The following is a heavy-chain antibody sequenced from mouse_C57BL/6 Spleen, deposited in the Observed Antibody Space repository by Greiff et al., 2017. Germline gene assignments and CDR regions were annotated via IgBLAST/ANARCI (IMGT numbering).Heavy chain of an antibody. CDR1: GYTFTDYY. CDR2: INPYNGGT. J-gene: IGHJ4*01. D-gene: IGHD2-3*01. CDR3: ARSYDGYPYAMDY. V-gene: IGHV1-19*01. Sequence: VQLQQSGPVLVKPGASVKMSCKASGYTFTDYYMNWVKQSHGKSLEWIGVINPYNGGTSYNQKFKGKATLTVDKSSSTAYMELNSLTSEDSAVYYCARSYDGYPYAMDYWGQGTSVTVSS.